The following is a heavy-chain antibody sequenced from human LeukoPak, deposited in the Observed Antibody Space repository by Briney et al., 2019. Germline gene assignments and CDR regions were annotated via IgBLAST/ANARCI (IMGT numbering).Heavy chain of an antibody. CDR2: IYTSGST. CDR1: GGSISSYY. J-gene: IGHJ3*02. D-gene: IGHD3-22*01. CDR3: ARNYYDSSGVMVDDAFDI. Sequence: SETLSLTCTVSGGSISSYYWSWIRQPAGKGLEWIGRIYTSGSTNYNPSLKSRVTMSVDTSKNQFSLKLSSVTAADTALYYCARNYYDSSGVMVDDAFDIWGQGTKVIVSS. V-gene: IGHV4-4*07.